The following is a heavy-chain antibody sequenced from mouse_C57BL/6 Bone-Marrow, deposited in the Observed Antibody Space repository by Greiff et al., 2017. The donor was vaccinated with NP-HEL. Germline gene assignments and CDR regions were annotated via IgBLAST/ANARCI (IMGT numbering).Heavy chain of an antibody. CDR3: AAGRCEDWFAY. CDR1: GFTINDDY. V-gene: IGHV14-4*01. CDR2: IYPENGDT. J-gene: IGHJ3*01. Sequence: EVKLQESGAELVRPGASVKLSCTASGFTINDDYMHWVKQRPEQGLEWIGWIYPENGDTEYASKFQGKATITADTSSNTAYLQLSSLTSEDTAVYYCAAGRCEDWFAYWGQGTLVTVSA.